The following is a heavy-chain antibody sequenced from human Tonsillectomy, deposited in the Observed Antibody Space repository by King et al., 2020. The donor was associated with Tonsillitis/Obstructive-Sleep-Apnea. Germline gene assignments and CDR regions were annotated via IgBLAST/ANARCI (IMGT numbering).Heavy chain of an antibody. D-gene: IGHD2-2*01. CDR2: IYNSGST. CDR3: AREGVSVVGPAGDGMDV. CDR1: GDSVTSHY. V-gene: IGHV4-59*02. J-gene: IGHJ6*02. Sequence: QLQESGPGLVKPSETLSLTCAVSGDSVTSHYWNWIRQPPGKGLEWIGCIYNSGSTNYNPCLKSRVTISVDTTKNQFSLKLISVTAADTAVYYCAREGVSVVGPAGDGMDVWGQGTPVTVSS.